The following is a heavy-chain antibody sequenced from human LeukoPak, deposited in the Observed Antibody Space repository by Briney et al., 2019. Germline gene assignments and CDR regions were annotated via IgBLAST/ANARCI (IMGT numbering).Heavy chain of an antibody. CDR1: GFTFSTYA. CDR2: ISGSGGST. D-gene: IGHD3-9*01. CDR3: AKVWAGILTGYLDY. V-gene: IGHV3-23*01. Sequence: GGSLRLSCAASGFTFSTYAVSWVRQAPGKGLEWVSAISGSGGSTYYTDSVKGRFSISRDNSKNTLYLQVNSLRAEDTAIYYCAKVWAGILTGYLDYWGQGTLVTVSS. J-gene: IGHJ4*02.